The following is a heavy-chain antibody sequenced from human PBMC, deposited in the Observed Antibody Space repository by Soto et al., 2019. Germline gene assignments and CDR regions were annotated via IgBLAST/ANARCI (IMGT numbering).Heavy chain of an antibody. Sequence: SETLSLTCTVSGGSVSSGSYYWSWIRQPPGKGLEWIGYIYYSGSTNYNPSLKSRVTISVDTSKNQFSLKLSSVTAADTAVYYCARDNPRFLEWSTCYYGKDVWGQGTTVTVSS. D-gene: IGHD3-3*01. V-gene: IGHV4-61*01. J-gene: IGHJ6*02. CDR1: GGSVSSGSYY. CDR3: ARDNPRFLEWSTCYYGKDV. CDR2: IYYSGST.